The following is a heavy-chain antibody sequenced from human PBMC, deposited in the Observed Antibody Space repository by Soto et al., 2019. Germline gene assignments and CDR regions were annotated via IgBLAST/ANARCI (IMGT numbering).Heavy chain of an antibody. CDR1: GFTFSSYA. CDR2: IRGSGGST. V-gene: IGHV3-23*01. CDR3: AKEKLVVVPAAMPGPDAFDI. D-gene: IGHD2-2*01. Sequence: EVQLLESGGGLVQPGGYLRLSCAASGFTFSSYAMSWVRQAPGKGLEWVSAIRGSGGSTYYADSVKGRFTISRDNSKNTLYLQMNSLRAEDTAVYYCAKEKLVVVPAAMPGPDAFDIWGQGTMVTVSS. J-gene: IGHJ3*02.